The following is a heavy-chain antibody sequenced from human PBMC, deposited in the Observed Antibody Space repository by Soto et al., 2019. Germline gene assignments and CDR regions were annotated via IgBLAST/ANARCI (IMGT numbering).Heavy chain of an antibody. V-gene: IGHV1-18*01. CDR2: ISAYNGNT. CDR3: ARGSRGPLYYYGMDV. CDR1: GYTFTSYG. Sequence: GASVKVSCKASGYTFTSYGISWVRQAPGQGLEWMGWISAYNGNTNYAQKLQGRVTMTTDTSTSTAYMELRSLRSDDTAVYYCARGSRGPLYYYGMDVWGQGTTVTVSS. J-gene: IGHJ6*02.